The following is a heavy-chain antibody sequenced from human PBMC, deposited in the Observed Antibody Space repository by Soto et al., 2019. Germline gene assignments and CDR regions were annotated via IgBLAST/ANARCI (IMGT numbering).Heavy chain of an antibody. J-gene: IGHJ5*01. Sequence: QAQLVQSGAEGKKPGASVKVSCQASGYTFTAQYLHWVRKAPGEGLEWMGWINRTTAATRYAPKFQGRVTMTRDTSMSTAYLEVRSLGPDDTAVYYGAKGDSSRVSWFAPWGQRTLVTV. CDR3: AKGDSSRVSWFAP. V-gene: IGHV1-2*02. D-gene: IGHD6-19*01. CDR1: GYTFTAQY. CDR2: INRTTAAT.